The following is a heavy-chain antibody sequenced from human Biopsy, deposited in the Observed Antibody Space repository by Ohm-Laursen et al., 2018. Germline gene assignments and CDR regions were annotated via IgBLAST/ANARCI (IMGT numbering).Heavy chain of an antibody. CDR2: IWYDGSSQ. D-gene: IGHD5-24*01. J-gene: IGHJ5*02. CDR1: GFDFSDYS. V-gene: IGHV3-33*08. Sequence: SLRLSCAASGFDFSDYSMSWVRQAPGKGLEWVALIWYDGSSQCYADSVKGRFTISRDNSKNTLYLQMNSLSADDTAVYYCARDNAPAYEMAWFDPWGQGTLVTVSS. CDR3: ARDNAPAYEMAWFDP.